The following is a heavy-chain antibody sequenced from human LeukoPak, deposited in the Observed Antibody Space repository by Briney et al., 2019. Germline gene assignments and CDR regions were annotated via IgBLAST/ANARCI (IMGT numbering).Heavy chain of an antibody. V-gene: IGHV3-30*18. CDR3: AKVSRRDTAMAYYFDY. Sequence: GRSLRLSCAASGFTFSSYGMHWVRQAPGKGLEWVAVISYDGSNKYYADSVKGRFTISRDNSKNTLYLQMNSLRAEDTAVYYCAKVSRRDTAMAYYFDYWGRGTLVTVSS. J-gene: IGHJ4*02. CDR1: GFTFSSYG. CDR2: ISYDGSNK. D-gene: IGHD5-18*01.